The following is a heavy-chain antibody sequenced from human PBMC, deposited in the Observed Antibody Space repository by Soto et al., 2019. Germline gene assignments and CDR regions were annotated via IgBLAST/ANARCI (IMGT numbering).Heavy chain of an antibody. CDR2: ISGSGGST. V-gene: IGHV3-23*01. CDR3: ATPIIVVVPAAMQSVDY. D-gene: IGHD2-2*01. J-gene: IGHJ4*02. Sequence: PGGSLRLSCAASGFTFSSYAMSWVRQAPGKGLEWVSAISGSGGSTYYADSVKGRFTISRDNSKNTLYLQMNSLRAEDTAVYYCATPIIVVVPAAMQSVDYWGQGTLVTGSS. CDR1: GFTFSSYA.